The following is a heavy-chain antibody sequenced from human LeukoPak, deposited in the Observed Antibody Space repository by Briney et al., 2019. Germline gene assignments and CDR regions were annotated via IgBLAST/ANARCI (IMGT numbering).Heavy chain of an antibody. CDR1: GFTSSSYE. V-gene: IGHV3-48*03. CDR2: ISSSAGTT. D-gene: IGHD5-18*01. CDR3: ARQQQQLWYD. J-gene: IGHJ4*02. Sequence: PGGSLRLSCAASGFTSSSYEMNSVRQAPGKGLEWVSYISSSAGTTYYADSVKGRFTISRDNAKNSLYLQMNSLRAEDTAVYFCARQQQQLWYDWGQGTLVTVSS.